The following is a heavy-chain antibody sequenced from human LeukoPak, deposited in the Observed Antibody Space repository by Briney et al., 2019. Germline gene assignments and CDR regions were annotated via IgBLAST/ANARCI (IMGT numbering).Heavy chain of an antibody. CDR2: ISAYNGNT. D-gene: IGHD3-10*01. Sequence: GASVKVSCKASGGTFSSYAISWVRQAPGQGLEWMGWISAYNGNTNYAQKLQGRVTMTTDTSTSTAYMELRSLRSDDTAVYYCARLMVRGVIGDYFDYWGQGTLVTVSS. J-gene: IGHJ4*02. CDR1: GGTFSSYA. CDR3: ARLMVRGVIGDYFDY. V-gene: IGHV1-18*01.